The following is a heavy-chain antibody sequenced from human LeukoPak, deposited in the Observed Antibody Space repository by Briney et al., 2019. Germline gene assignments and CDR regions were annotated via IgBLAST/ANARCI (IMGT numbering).Heavy chain of an antibody. CDR3: ARERDLXATRP. Sequence: SETLSLTCTVSGGSISSGGYYWSWIRQPPGKGLEWIGYIYHSGSTYYNPSLKSRVTISVDRSKNQFSLKLSSVTAADTAVYYCARERDLXATRPWGQGTLVTVSS. J-gene: IGHJ5*02. CDR2: IYHSGST. CDR1: GGSISSGGYY. V-gene: IGHV4-30-2*01. D-gene: IGHD1-26*01.